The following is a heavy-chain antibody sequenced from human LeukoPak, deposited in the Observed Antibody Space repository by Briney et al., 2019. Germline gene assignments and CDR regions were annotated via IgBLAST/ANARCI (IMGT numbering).Heavy chain of an antibody. CDR2: ISGSGGST. Sequence: GGSLRLSCAASGFTFSSYAMSWVRQAPGKGLEWVSAISGSGGSTYYTDSVKGRFTISRDNSKNTLYLQMNSLRAEDTAVYYCAKVLCPAAGTYYYYYYMDVWGKGTTVTVSS. CDR1: GFTFSSYA. CDR3: AKVLCPAAGTYYYYYYMDV. J-gene: IGHJ6*03. D-gene: IGHD6-13*01. V-gene: IGHV3-23*01.